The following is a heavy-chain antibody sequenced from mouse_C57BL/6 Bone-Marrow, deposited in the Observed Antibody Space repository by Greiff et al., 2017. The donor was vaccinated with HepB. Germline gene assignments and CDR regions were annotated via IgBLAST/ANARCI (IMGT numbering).Heavy chain of an antibody. CDR2: IDPETGGT. CDR1: GYTFTDYE. Sequence: VKLQESGAELVRPGASVTLSCKASGYTFTDYEMHWVKQTPVHGLEWIGAIDPETGGTAYNQKFKGKAILTADKSSSTAYMELRSLTSEDSAVYYCTRPPPILLPFAYWGQGTLVTVSA. CDR3: TRPPPILLPFAY. V-gene: IGHV1-15*01. D-gene: IGHD2-1*01. J-gene: IGHJ3*01.